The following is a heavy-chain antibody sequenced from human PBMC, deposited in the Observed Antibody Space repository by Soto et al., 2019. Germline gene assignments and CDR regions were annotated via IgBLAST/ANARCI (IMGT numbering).Heavy chain of an antibody. V-gene: IGHV4-39*07. Sequence: TSETLSLTCTVSGGSISSSSYYWGWIRQPAGKGLEWIGRIYTSGTTNYSPSLKSRVTMSIDRSKNQFSLKLSSVTAADTAVYYCARERWLQFTDYWGQGTLLTVSS. CDR3: ARERWLQFTDY. CDR1: GGSISSSSYY. J-gene: IGHJ4*02. D-gene: IGHD5-12*01. CDR2: IYTSGTT.